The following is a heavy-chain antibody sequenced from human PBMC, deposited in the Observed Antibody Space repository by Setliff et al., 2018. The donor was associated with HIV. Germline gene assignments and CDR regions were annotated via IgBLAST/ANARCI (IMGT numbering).Heavy chain of an antibody. CDR1: GGSINNYY. J-gene: IGHJ4*02. CDR3: AKEERTSWPRVDS. V-gene: IGHV4-4*09. D-gene: IGHD6-13*01. Sequence: PSETLSLTCTVSGGSINNYYWSWMRQSPGKGLEWIGYIHSSGPTNYNPSLKSRVSISVDTSKNQFSLKLSSVTAADTAVYYCAKEERTSWPRVDSWGQGTLVTVSS. CDR2: IHSSGPT.